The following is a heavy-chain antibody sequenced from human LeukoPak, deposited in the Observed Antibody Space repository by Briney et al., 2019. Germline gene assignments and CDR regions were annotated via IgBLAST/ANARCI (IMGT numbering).Heavy chain of an antibody. V-gene: IGHV3-30*04. Sequence: GGSLRLSCAASGFTFSSYAMHWVRQAPGKGLEWVALISYDGSNKYHADSVKGRFTISRDNSKNTLYLQMNSLRGEDTAVFLCAGGLGFFVAIFDCWGEGSLV. CDR1: GFTFSSYA. CDR2: ISYDGSNK. J-gene: IGHJ4*02. CDR3: AGGLGFFVAIFDC. D-gene: IGHD3-16*01.